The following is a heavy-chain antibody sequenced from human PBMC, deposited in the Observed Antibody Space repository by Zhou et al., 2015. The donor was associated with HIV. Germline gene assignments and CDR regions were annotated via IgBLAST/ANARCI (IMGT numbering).Heavy chain of an antibody. CDR2: ITPMFDIE. J-gene: IGHJ3*01. CDR3: ATSSGKYDFAFDV. V-gene: IGHV1-69*17. Sequence: LVQSGTEVRKPGSSVKVSCKASGGTFSGSDLSWVRQAPGQGLEWMGGITPMFDIENHAQKFRGRLTISADRSTGTAYMELSRLRSEDAAVYYCATSSGKYDFAFDVWGQGTRLIVSS. D-gene: IGHD3-22*01. CDR1: GGTFSGSD.